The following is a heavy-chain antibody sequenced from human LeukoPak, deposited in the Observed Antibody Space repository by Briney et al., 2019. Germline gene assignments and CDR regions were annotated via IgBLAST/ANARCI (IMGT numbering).Heavy chain of an antibody. D-gene: IGHD2-2*02. CDR3: VKAAGCGTSCYIIDF. CDR2: ISSSGDST. J-gene: IGHJ4*02. V-gene: IGHV3-64D*09. Sequence: PGGSLRLSCSASGFTFSSYAFHWVRQAPGKGLEHVSLISSSGDSTYYADSVKGRFTISRDNSKNTLYLQMSSLRAEDTAAYYCVKAAGCGTSCYIIDFWGQGTLVTVSS. CDR1: GFTFSSYA.